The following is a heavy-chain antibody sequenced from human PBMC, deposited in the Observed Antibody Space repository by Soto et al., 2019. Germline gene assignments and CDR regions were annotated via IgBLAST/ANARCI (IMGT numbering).Heavy chain of an antibody. Sequence: ESGGGLVQPGGSLRLSCAASGFTFSSSAMSWVRRAPGEGLEWVSAITGGGGGTYYADSVKGRFTISRDNSKNTLYMQMNSLRAEDTAVYYCAKGSGSARPYYFDYWGQGTLVTVSS. CDR2: ITGGGGGT. J-gene: IGHJ4*02. CDR3: AKGSGSARPYYFDY. D-gene: IGHD2-2*01. CDR1: GFTFSSSA. V-gene: IGHV3-23*01.